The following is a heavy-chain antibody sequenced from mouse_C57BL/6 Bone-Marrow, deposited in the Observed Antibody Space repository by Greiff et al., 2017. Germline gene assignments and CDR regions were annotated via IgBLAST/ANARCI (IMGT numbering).Heavy chain of an antibody. CDR2: ISDGGSYT. CDR1: GFTFSSSA. J-gene: IGHJ3*01. CDR3: ARDGTGTGMAH. Sequence: EVQLVESGGGLVKPGGSLKLSCAASGFTFSSSAMSWVRQTPEKRLGWVATISDGGSYTYYPDNVKGRLTISRDNAKNNLHLQMSNLKSEDTAMYYGARDGTGTGMAHWGQGTLVTVSA. D-gene: IGHD4-1*01. V-gene: IGHV5-4*01.